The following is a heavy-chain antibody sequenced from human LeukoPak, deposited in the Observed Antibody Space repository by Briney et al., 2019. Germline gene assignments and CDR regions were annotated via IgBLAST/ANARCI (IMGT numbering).Heavy chain of an antibody. J-gene: IGHJ4*02. CDR2: ISGSGGST. Sequence: GGSLRLSCAASGFTFSSDAMSWVRQAPGKGVEWVSAISGSGGSTYYADSVKGRFTISRDNSKNTLYLQMNSLRAEDTAVYYCAKESRSTVTIPLDYWGQGTLVTVSS. D-gene: IGHD4-17*01. CDR1: GFTFSSDA. V-gene: IGHV3-23*01. CDR3: AKESRSTVTIPLDY.